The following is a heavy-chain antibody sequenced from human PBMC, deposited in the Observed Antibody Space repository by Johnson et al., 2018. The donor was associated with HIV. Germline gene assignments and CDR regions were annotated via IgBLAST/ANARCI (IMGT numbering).Heavy chain of an antibody. Sequence: VQLLESGGVLVQPGGSLRLSCAAHGFSVSSNFMSWVRQAPGKGLEWVSVIYSGGKTYTGRFTISRDNSKNTLYMQMNSLRAEDTAVYYCASGHNAFDIWGQGTMVTVSS. D-gene: IGHD2-21*01. J-gene: IGHJ3*02. CDR3: ASGHNAFDI. CDR1: GFSVSSNF. V-gene: IGHV3-66*02. CDR2: IYSGGKT.